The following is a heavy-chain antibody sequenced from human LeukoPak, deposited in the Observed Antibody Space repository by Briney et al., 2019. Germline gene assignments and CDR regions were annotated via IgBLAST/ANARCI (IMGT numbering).Heavy chain of an antibody. CDR1: GYTFTSYD. CDR2: MNPNSGNT. V-gene: IGHV1-8*01. CDR3: ARPNSVLRFLEWPKGGYYYYYMDV. J-gene: IGHJ6*03. D-gene: IGHD3-3*01. Sequence: GASVKVSCKASGYTFTSYDINWVRQATGQGLEWMGWMNPNSGNTGYAQKFQGRVTMTMNTSISTAYMELSSLRSEDTAVYYCARPNSVLRFLEWPKGGYYYYYMDVWGKGTTVTVSS.